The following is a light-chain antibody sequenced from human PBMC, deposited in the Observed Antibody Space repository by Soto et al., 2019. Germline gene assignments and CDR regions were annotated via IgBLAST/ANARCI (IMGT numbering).Light chain of an antibody. J-gene: IGKJ4*01. CDR1: QSVSSNY. CDR2: DTS. V-gene: IGKV3-20*01. Sequence: EIVLTQSPGTLSLSPGDRATLSCRASQSVSSNYLAWYQQKPGQAPRLLIYDTSSRATGIPDRFSGSGSGXXXXLTISRLEPEDFALYYCQQYDTSPPLTFGGGTKVEIK. CDR3: QQYDTSPPLT.